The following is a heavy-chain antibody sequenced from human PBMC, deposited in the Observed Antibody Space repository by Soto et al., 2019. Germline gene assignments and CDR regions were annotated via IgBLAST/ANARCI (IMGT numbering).Heavy chain of an antibody. V-gene: IGHV1-69*01. Sequence: QVQLVQSGAEVKKPGSSVKVSCKASGGTFSSYAISWVRQAPVQGLEWMGGSIPISGTANYAQKFQGRVTTTADESTSTAYMELSSLRSEDTAVYYCARSQGSSTSLEIYYYYYYGMDVWGQGTTVTVSS. CDR3: ARSQGSSTSLEIYYYYYYGMDV. D-gene: IGHD2-2*01. J-gene: IGHJ6*02. CDR2: SIPISGTA. CDR1: GGTFSSYA.